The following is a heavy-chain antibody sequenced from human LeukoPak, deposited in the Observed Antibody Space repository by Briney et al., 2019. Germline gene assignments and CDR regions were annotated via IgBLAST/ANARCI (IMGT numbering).Heavy chain of an antibody. CDR1: GFTFDYYT. Sequence: WGSLRLSCAASGFTFDYYTMYWVCQGPEKGLEWVSLISMDGVNTFYADSVKGRFTISRDNNKNSLYLQMNGLRTDDTGLYYCVKGRRRGYAYGTLESWGQGTLVTVSS. J-gene: IGHJ4*02. CDR3: VKGRRRGYAYGTLES. D-gene: IGHD5-18*01. V-gene: IGHV3-43*01. CDR2: ISMDGVNT.